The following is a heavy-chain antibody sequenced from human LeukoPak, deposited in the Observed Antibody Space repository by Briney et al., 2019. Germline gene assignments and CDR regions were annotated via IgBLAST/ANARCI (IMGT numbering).Heavy chain of an antibody. Sequence: PGGSLRLSCAASGFTFSSYSMNWVRQAPGKGLEWVSSISSSSNYIYYADLVKGRFTISRDNAKNSLYLQMNSLRAEDTAVYYCARSTSAFDIWGQGTMVTVSS. CDR3: ARSTSAFDI. CDR1: GFTFSSYS. CDR2: ISSSSNYI. D-gene: IGHD1-1*01. J-gene: IGHJ3*02. V-gene: IGHV3-21*01.